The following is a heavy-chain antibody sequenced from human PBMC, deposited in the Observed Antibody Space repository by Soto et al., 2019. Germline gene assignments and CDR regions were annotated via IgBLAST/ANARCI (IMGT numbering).Heavy chain of an antibody. D-gene: IGHD2-15*01. CDR1: GYSFTSYW. CDR3: ARRRKGYCSGGSCPNNWFDP. V-gene: IGHV5-51*01. CDR2: IYPGDSDT. Sequence: PGESLKISCKGSGYSFTSYWIGWVRQMPGKGLEWMGIIYPGDSDTRYSPSFQGQVTISADKSISTAYLQWSSLKASDTAMYYWARRRKGYCSGGSCPNNWFDPWGQGTLVTVSS. J-gene: IGHJ5*02.